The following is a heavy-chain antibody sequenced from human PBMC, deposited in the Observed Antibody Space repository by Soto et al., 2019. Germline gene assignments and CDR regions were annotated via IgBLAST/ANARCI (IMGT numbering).Heavy chain of an antibody. D-gene: IGHD5-12*01. Sequence: QVQLQQWGAGLLRPSETLSLTCAVSGGSCSDYSWSWIRQPPGEGLEWIGEIDHTGAARYNPSLKRRVTMSADASRGQFSLRLTSVTAADTAVYFCAGQWLLYFDYWGQGTRVTVSS. CDR3: AGQWLLYFDY. CDR1: GGSCSDYS. J-gene: IGHJ4*02. CDR2: IDHTGAA. V-gene: IGHV4-34*01.